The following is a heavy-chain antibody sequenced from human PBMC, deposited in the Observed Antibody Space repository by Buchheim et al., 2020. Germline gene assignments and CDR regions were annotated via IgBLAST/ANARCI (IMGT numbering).Heavy chain of an antibody. Sequence: EVQLVESGGGLVKPGGSLRLSCAASGFTFSSHSMNWVRRAPGKGLEWVSSISSGGGYIYYADSVKGRFTISRDNAKNSLYLQMNSLRVEDTALYYCARDRGAGPSRFDPWGQGTL. D-gene: IGHD2-2*01. CDR3: ARDRGAGPSRFDP. CDR2: ISSGGGYI. J-gene: IGHJ5*02. V-gene: IGHV3-21*01. CDR1: GFTFSSHS.